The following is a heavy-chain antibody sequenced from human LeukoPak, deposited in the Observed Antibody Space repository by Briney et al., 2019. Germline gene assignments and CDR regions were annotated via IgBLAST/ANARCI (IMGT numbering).Heavy chain of an antibody. D-gene: IGHD3-22*01. CDR1: GFTFDDYG. J-gene: IGHJ4*02. V-gene: IGHV3-20*04. Sequence: GGSLRLSCAASGFTFDDYGMSWVRQAPGKGLEWVSGINWNGGSTGYADSVKGRFTISRDNAKNSLYLQMNSLRAEDTALYYCARENLADYYDSSGYFGYWGQGTLVTVSS. CDR2: INWNGGST. CDR3: ARENLADYYDSSGYFGY.